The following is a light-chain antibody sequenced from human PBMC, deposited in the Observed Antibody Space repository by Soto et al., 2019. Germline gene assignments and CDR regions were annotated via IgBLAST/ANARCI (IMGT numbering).Light chain of an antibody. CDR2: AAS. Sequence: EVVLTQSPGTLSLSPWERATLSCRASQSVSSSLAWYQQKPGRAPRLLIHAASSRATGIPDRFSGSGSGTDFTLTISRLEPEDFAVYYCQHYGSSLWTFGQGTKVEIK. CDR3: QHYGSSLWT. J-gene: IGKJ1*01. CDR1: QSVSSS. V-gene: IGKV3-20*01.